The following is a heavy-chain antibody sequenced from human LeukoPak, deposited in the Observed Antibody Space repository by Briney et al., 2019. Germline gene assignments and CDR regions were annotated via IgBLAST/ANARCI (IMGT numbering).Heavy chain of an antibody. CDR1: GFTFSDYY. J-gene: IGHJ6*02. CDR2: ISSSGSTI. D-gene: IGHD2-2*01. Sequence: GSLRLSCAASGFTFSDYYMSWIRQAPGKGLEWVSYISSSGSTIYYADSVKGRFTISRDNAKNSLYLQMTSLRAEGTAVYYCAREYCSSTSCSLDGMDVWGQGTTVTVSS. CDR3: AREYCSSTSCSLDGMDV. V-gene: IGHV3-11*01.